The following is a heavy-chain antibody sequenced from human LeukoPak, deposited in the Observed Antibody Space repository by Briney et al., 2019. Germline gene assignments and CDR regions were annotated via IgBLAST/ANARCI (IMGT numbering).Heavy chain of an antibody. V-gene: IGHV1-24*01. D-gene: IGHD3-9*01. CDR1: GYSLTELS. CDR2: IGPGDGET. J-gene: IGHJ6*02. Sequence: GASVKVSCKVSGYSLTELSIHWVRQAPGKGLEWMGCIGPGDGETNYAQKFQGRVTMIEDTSTDTAYMELSSLRSDDTAVYYCATTRLVPLYYYGMDVWGQGTTVAVSS. CDR3: ATTRLVPLYYYGMDV.